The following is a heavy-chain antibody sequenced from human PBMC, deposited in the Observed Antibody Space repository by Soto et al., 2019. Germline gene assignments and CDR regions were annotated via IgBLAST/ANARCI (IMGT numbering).Heavy chain of an antibody. CDR3: ARDDSGRLPGAFDI. V-gene: IGHV3-11*01. D-gene: IGHD1-26*01. CDR1: GFTFSDYY. CDR2: ISSSGSTI. Sequence: QVQLVESGGGLVKPGGSLRLSCAASGFTFSDYYMSWIRQAPGKGLEWVSYISSSGSTIYYADSVKGRFTISRDNAKNALDLHRNSLSAEDTAVYYCARDDSGRLPGAFDIWGQGTMVTVSS. J-gene: IGHJ3*02.